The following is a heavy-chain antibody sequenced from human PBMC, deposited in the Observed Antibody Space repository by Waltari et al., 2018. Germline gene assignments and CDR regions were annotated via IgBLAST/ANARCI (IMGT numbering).Heavy chain of an antibody. CDR2: IKQDGSEK. D-gene: IGHD6-19*01. CDR1: GFTFSSYW. CDR3: ARGPDPRIAVAGIDY. V-gene: IGHV3-7*03. J-gene: IGHJ4*02. Sequence: EVQLVESGGGLVQPGGSLRLSCAASGFTFSSYWMSWVRQAPGKGLEWVANIKQDGSEKYYGDSVKGRFTISRDNAKNSLYLQMNSLRAEDTAVYYCARGPDPRIAVAGIDYWGQGTLVTVSS.